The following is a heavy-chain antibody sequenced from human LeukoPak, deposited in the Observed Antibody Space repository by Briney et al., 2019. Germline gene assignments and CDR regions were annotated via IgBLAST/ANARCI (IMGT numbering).Heavy chain of an antibody. Sequence: GGSLRLSCAASGITVSNNYMNWVRQAPGKGLEWVSYISRSSSTIYYADSVKGRFTISRDNAKKSLYLQMNSLRDEDTAVYYCARDGDGGLGSDYWGQGTLVTV. CDR1: GITVSNNY. D-gene: IGHD4-23*01. CDR3: ARDGDGGLGSDY. V-gene: IGHV3-48*02. J-gene: IGHJ4*02. CDR2: ISRSSSTI.